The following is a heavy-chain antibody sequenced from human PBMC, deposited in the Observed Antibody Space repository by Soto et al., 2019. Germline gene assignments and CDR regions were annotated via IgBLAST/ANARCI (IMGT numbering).Heavy chain of an antibody. CDR2: IYYSGST. J-gene: IGHJ4*02. V-gene: IGHV4-30-4*01. Sequence: SETLSLTCTVSGGSISSGDYSWSWIRQPPGKGLEWIGNIYYSGSTYYNPSLKSRVIISADRSKNQFSLKLSSVTAADTAVYYCARVVDTAIETNLDYWGQGTLVTVSS. CDR1: GGSISSGDYS. CDR3: ARVVDTAIETNLDY. D-gene: IGHD5-18*01.